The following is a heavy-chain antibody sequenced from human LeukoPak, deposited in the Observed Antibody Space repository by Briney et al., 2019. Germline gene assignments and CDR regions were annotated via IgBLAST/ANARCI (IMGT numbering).Heavy chain of an antibody. Sequence: PGGSLRLSCAASGMTFSSHWMSWVREAPGKGVKWVSGINSDGSSTSYADSVKGRFTISRDNAKNTLYLQMNSLKAEDTAVYYCAREGTMVRGVIRYYYYYMDVWGKGTTVTVSS. CDR1: GMTFSSHW. CDR2: INSDGSST. D-gene: IGHD3-10*01. V-gene: IGHV3-74*01. J-gene: IGHJ6*03. CDR3: AREGTMVRGVIRYYYYYMDV.